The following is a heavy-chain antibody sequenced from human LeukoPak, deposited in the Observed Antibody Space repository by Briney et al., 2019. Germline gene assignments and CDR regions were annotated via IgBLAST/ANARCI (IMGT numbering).Heavy chain of an antibody. Sequence: ASVKVSCMASGYTFTSYGISLVRQAPGQGLEWMGWISAYNGNTNYAQKLQGRVTMTTDTSTSTAYMELRSLRSDDTAVYYCARDTFLADSNGRFYYWGQGTLVTVSS. V-gene: IGHV1-18*01. CDR1: GYTFTSYG. D-gene: IGHD5-18*01. CDR3: ARDTFLADSNGRFYY. J-gene: IGHJ4*02. CDR2: ISAYNGNT.